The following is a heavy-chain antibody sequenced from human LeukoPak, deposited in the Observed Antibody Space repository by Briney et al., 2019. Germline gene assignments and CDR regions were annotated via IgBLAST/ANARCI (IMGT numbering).Heavy chain of an antibody. CDR3: ARDVAVAGTNSYYYGMDV. D-gene: IGHD6-19*01. CDR1: GFPVSTNY. V-gene: IGHV3-53*01. Sequence: GGSLRLSCAVSGFPVSTNYMNWVRQAPGKGLEWVSVIYTGGSTYYADSVKGRFTISRDNAKNSLYLQMNSLRAEDTAVYYCARDVAVAGTNSYYYGMDVWGQGTTVTVSS. J-gene: IGHJ6*02. CDR2: IYTGGST.